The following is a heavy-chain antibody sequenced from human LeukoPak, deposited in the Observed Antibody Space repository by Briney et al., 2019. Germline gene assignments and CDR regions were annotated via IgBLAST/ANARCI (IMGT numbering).Heavy chain of an antibody. CDR1: GGTFSSYA. J-gene: IGHJ4*02. CDR2: IIPIFGTA. Sequence: ASVKVSCKASGGTFSSYASSWVRQAPGQGLEWMGGIIPIFGTANYAQKFQGRVTITADKSTSTAYMELSSLRSEDTAVYYCARGACSGGSCYSGARFDYWGQGTLVTVSS. V-gene: IGHV1-69*06. CDR3: ARGACSGGSCYSGARFDY. D-gene: IGHD2-15*01.